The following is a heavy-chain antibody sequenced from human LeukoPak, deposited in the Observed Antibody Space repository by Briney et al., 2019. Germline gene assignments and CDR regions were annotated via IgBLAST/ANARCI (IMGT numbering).Heavy chain of an antibody. Sequence: SETLSLTCTVSGVSISSYYWSWIRQPPGKGLEWIGDIYSSGNTNYNPSLKSRVAISEDTSKNQLSLKLSSVTAADTAVYYCARCLGSSWLRGWFDPWGQGTLVTVSS. CDR1: GVSISSYY. J-gene: IGHJ5*02. CDR2: IYSSGNT. D-gene: IGHD6-13*01. CDR3: ARCLGSSWLRGWFDP. V-gene: IGHV4-59*08.